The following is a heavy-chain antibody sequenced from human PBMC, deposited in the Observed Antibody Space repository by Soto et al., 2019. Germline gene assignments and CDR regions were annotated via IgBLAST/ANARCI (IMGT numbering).Heavy chain of an antibody. CDR1: GQSFSGHS. D-gene: IGHD1-1*01. CDR2: INESGST. V-gene: IGHV4-34*01. CDR3: ARGAGIVALPGELEDVNYDY. Sequence: QVQLQQWGAGLVKPSETLSLSCAVYGQSFSGHSWAWIRQPPGKGLEWIGEINESGSTYYNPSLKSRVSISTDTSKNQPSLKLTSVSAANTAAYSLARGAGIVALPGELEDVNYDYWGQGTLVNVSS. J-gene: IGHJ4*02.